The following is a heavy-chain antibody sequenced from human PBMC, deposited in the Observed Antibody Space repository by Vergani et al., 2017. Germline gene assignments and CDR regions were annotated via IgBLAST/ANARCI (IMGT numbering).Heavy chain of an antibody. J-gene: IGHJ4*02. V-gene: IGHV4-38-2*01. CDR3: GRQNPYGSADVDF. D-gene: IGHD3-10*01. CDR2: VHRNGNT. Sequence: QVDLQESGPGLVKSSETLSLYFAVSGYSVGSGYYWGWIRQPPGRGLEWIGCVHRNGNTYYTSSLRSRATISRDTSKNQLALRLTSVTAADTAVYYCGRQNPYGSADVDFWGRGVLVTVSA. CDR1: GYSVGSGYY.